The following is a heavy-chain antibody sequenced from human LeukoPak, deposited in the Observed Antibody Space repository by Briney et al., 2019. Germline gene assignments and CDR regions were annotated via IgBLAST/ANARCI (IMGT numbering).Heavy chain of an antibody. CDR3: ARSIAVAGTGAYYDY. CDR1: GYTFTGYY. CDR2: IIPILGIA. V-gene: IGHV1-69*02. Sequence: SVKVSCKASGYTFTGYYMHWVRQAPGQGLERMGRIIPILGIANYAQKFQGRVTITADKSTSTAYMELSSLRSEDTAVYYCARSIAVAGTGAYYDYWGQGTLVTVSS. J-gene: IGHJ4*02. D-gene: IGHD6-19*01.